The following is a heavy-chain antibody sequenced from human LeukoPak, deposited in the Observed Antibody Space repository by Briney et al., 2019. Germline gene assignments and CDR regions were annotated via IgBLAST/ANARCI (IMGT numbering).Heavy chain of an antibody. D-gene: IGHD4-11*01. CDR2: IYNSGST. J-gene: IGHJ4*02. V-gene: IGHV4-59*01. Sequence: PSETLSLTCTVSGGSISGYYWSWIRQPPGKGLEWIGYIYNSGSTTYNPSLKSRVTISVGMSKNQFSLRLRSVTAVDTAVYYCARDGLQGSILWGQGTLVTVSS. CDR3: ARDGLQGSIL. CDR1: GGSISGYY.